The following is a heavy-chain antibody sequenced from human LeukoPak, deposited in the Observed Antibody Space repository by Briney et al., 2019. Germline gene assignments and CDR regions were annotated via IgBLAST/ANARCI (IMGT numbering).Heavy chain of an antibody. V-gene: IGHV4-34*01. Sequence: SETLSLTCAVYGGSFSDYSWSWIRQPPGKGLEWTGEIDHSGSTSYNPSLKSRLTISVDTSKKQFSLKLNSVTAADTAVYYCATRLPTDYWGQGTLVTVSS. CDR1: GGSFSDYS. J-gene: IGHJ4*02. CDR2: IDHSGST. CDR3: ATRLPTDY. D-gene: IGHD5-12*01.